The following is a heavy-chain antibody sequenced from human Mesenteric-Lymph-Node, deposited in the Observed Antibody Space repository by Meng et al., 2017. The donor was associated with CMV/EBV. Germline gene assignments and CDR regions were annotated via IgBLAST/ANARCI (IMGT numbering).Heavy chain of an antibody. D-gene: IGHD6-19*01. CDR1: GYTFTTYC. CDR2: INRDDSDT. Sequence: GESLKISCKGSGYTFTTYCIAWVRQMPGKGLEYIGIINRDDSDTRYSPSFQGQFTISVDKSISTAYVQWSSLKASDTAMYFCARCPPIGVAEGVGFAYWGQGTLVTVSS. CDR3: ARCPPIGVAEGVGFAY. J-gene: IGHJ4*02. V-gene: IGHV5-51*01.